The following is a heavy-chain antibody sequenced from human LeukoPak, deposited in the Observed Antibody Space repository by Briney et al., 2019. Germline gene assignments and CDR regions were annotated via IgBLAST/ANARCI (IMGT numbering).Heavy chain of an antibody. CDR2: VYYSGST. V-gene: IGHV4-59*01. CDR3: ARGGTIKNGMDV. D-gene: IGHD1-14*01. J-gene: IGHJ6*02. CDR1: GGSISGYY. Sequence: PSETLSLTCTVSGGSISGYYWNWIRQPPGKGLEWIGYVYYSGSTNYNPSLESRVTISVDTSKNQFSLMLSSVTAADTAVYYCARGGTIKNGMDVWGQGTTVTVSS.